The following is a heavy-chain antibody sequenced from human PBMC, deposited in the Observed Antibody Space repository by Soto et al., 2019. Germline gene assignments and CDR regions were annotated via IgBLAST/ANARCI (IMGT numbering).Heavy chain of an antibody. CDR2: INHSGST. V-gene: IGHV4-34*01. J-gene: IGHJ5*02. Sequence: QVQLQQWGAGLLKPSETLSLTCAVYGGSFSGYYWSWIRQPPGKGLEWIGEINHSGSTNYNPSLKSRVGISVDASKNRSSLKLSSVTAADTAVYYCARGGYSYGVNWFDPWGQGTLVTVSS. CDR3: ARGGYSYGVNWFDP. D-gene: IGHD5-18*01. CDR1: GGSFSGYY.